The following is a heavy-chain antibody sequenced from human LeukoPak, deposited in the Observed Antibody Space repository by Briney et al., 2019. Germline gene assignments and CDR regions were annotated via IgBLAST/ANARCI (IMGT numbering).Heavy chain of an antibody. D-gene: IGHD6-25*01. J-gene: IGHJ4*02. CDR3: ARDRGWRLLDY. Sequence: GGSLRLSCAASGFTFSRYWMSWVRQAPGKGLEWVANIKQDGSQKSYVDSVKGRFTISRDNANNLLYLQMNSLRAEDTAVYYCARDRGWRLLDYWGQGTLVTVSS. CDR1: GFTFSRYW. CDR2: IKQDGSQK. V-gene: IGHV3-7*01.